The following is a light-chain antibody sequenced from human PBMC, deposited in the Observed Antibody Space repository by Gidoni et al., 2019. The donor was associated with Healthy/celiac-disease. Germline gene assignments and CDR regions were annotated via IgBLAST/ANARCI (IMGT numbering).Light chain of an antibody. V-gene: IGKV1-39*01. J-gene: IGKJ2*01. CDR3: QQSYSTPYT. CDR1: QSISSY. Sequence: DIQMTQSPSSLSASVGDRVTITCRASQSISSYLNWYQQKPGKAPKLLIYAASSLQSGVPSRFSGSGSGTDFTLTIRFLHPDAFATYYCQQSYSTPYTFGQGTKLEIK. CDR2: AAS.